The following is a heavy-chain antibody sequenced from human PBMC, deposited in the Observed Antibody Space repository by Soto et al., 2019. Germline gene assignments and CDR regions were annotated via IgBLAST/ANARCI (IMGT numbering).Heavy chain of an antibody. V-gene: IGHV1-18*01. J-gene: IGHJ4*02. CDR3: ARDPVAGTDFDY. CDR1: GYTFTTYG. CDR2: INGYNGNT. D-gene: IGHD6-19*01. Sequence: QVQMVLSGAEVKKPRASVKVSCKASGYTFTTYGISWVRQAPGQGLEWMGWINGYNGNTNYAQKLQGRVTMTTDTSTSTAYMELRSLRSDDTAVYYCARDPVAGTDFDYWGQGTLVTVSS.